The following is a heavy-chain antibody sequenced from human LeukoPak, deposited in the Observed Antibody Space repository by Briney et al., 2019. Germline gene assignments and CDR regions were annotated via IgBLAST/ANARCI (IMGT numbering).Heavy chain of an antibody. J-gene: IGHJ4*02. CDR3: ARNDSSGYFDY. Sequence: PSETLSLTCDVSEYSISSGNYWGWIRQPPGKGLEWIGSVYHSGSTHYSPSLKSRVTIAVDTSKNQFSLKLSSVTAADTAVYYCARNDSSGYFDYWGQGTLVTVSS. V-gene: IGHV4-38-2*01. D-gene: IGHD3-22*01. CDR1: EYSISSGNY. CDR2: VYHSGST.